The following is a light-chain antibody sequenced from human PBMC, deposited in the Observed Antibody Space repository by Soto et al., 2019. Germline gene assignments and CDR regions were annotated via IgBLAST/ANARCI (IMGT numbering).Light chain of an antibody. CDR2: GAS. CDR1: QSVSSK. CDR3: QQYNTLPPIT. J-gene: IGKJ5*01. Sequence: EIVMTQSPATLSVSPGERATLSCRASQSVSSKLAWYQQKPGQAPRLLIDGASTRATGIPARFSGSGSGTQFTLTISSLQSEDFAVYYCQQYNTLPPITFGQGTRLEIK. V-gene: IGKV3-15*01.